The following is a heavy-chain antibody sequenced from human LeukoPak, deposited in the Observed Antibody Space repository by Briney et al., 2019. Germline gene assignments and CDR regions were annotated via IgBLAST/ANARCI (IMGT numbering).Heavy chain of an antibody. Sequence: SETLSLTCTVSGGSISSSSYYWGWIRQPPGKGLEWIGSIYYSGSTYYNPSLKSRVTISVDTSKNQFSLKLSSVTAADTAVYYCATPSYCGGDCYDDAFDIWGQETMVTVSS. J-gene: IGHJ3*02. V-gene: IGHV4-39*01. CDR3: ATPSYCGGDCYDDAFDI. D-gene: IGHD2-21*02. CDR1: GGSISSSSYY. CDR2: IYYSGST.